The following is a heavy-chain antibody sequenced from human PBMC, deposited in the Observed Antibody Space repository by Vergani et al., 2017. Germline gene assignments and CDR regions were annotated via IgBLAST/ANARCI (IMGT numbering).Heavy chain of an antibody. J-gene: IGHJ4*02. V-gene: IGHV4-39*07. CDR2: IYYSGST. D-gene: IGHD4-17*01. CDR3: ARDSGDYYYFDY. Sequence: QLQLQESGPGLVKPSETLSLTCTVSGGSISSSSYYWGWIRQPPGKGLEWIGSIYYSGSTYYNPSLKSRVTISVDTSKNQFSLKLSSVTAAATAVYYCARDSGDYYYFDYWGQGALVTVSS. CDR1: GGSISSSSYY.